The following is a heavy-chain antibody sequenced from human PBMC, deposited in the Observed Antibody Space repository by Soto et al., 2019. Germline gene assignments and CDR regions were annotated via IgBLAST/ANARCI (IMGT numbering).Heavy chain of an antibody. V-gene: IGHV4-39*01. Sequence: QLQLQESGPGLVKPSETLSLTCTVSGGSISSSSYYWGWIRQPPGKGLEWIGSIYYSGSTYYNPSLKSRVTISVDTSKNQFSLKLSSVTAADTAVYYCARVRLSRGVYGMDVWGQGTTVTVSS. J-gene: IGHJ6*02. CDR3: ARVRLSRGVYGMDV. CDR2: IYYSGST. CDR1: GGSISSSSYY. D-gene: IGHD3-16*01.